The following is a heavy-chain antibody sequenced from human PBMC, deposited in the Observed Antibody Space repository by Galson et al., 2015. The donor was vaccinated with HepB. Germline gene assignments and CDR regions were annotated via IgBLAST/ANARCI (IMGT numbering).Heavy chain of an antibody. V-gene: IGHV4-34*01. CDR2: INESGST. J-gene: IGHJ4*02. Sequence: TLSLTCAVYGGSFSGYYWSWIRQPPGKGLEWIGEINESGSTNYNPSLKSRVTISIDTSKNQISLKLSSVTAADTAVYYCARSDVNPPYANDYWGQGTLVTVSS. CDR1: GGSFSGYY. D-gene: IGHD2-21*02. CDR3: ARSDVNPPYANDY.